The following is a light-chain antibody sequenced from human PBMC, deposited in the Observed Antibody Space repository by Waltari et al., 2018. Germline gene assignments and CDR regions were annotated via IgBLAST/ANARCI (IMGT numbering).Light chain of an antibody. CDR1: SSDVGTYNY. V-gene: IGLV2-14*03. CDR2: DVS. CDR3: SSYISSSTLEL. Sequence: QSALTQHASVSGSPGQSITISCTGTSSDVGTYNYVSWYQQHPGKPPKLMIFDVSIRPSGVSNRFSCSKSCNTASRIISGLQAEDEADYYCSSYISSSTLELFGGGTSLTVL. J-gene: IGLJ2*01.